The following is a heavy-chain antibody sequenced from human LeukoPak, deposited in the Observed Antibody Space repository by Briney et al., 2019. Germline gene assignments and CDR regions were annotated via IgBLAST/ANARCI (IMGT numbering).Heavy chain of an antibody. CDR2: IKQDGSEK. CDR3: ARAYGSGSDYGMDV. J-gene: IGHJ6*02. D-gene: IGHD3-10*01. Sequence: PGGSLRLSCAASGFTFSSYWMSWVRQAPGKGLEWVANIKQDGSEKYYVDSVKGRFTISRDNAKNSLYLQMNSLRAEDTAVYYCARAYGSGSDYGMDVWGQGTTVTVSS. CDR1: GFTFSSYW. V-gene: IGHV3-7*04.